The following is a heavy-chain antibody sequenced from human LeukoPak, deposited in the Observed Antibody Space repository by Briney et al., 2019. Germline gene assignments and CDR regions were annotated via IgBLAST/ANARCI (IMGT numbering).Heavy chain of an antibody. CDR1: GGSISSYY. CDR2: IYTSGST. CDR3: ARGGCSGGSCYTAHDAFDI. D-gene: IGHD2-15*01. V-gene: IGHV4-4*07. Sequence: SETLSLTCTVSGGSISSYYWSWIRQPAGKGLEWIGRIYTSGSTNYNPSLKSRVTMSVDTSKSQFSLKLSSVTAADTAVYYCARGGCSGGSCYTAHDAFDIWGQGTMVTVSS. J-gene: IGHJ3*02.